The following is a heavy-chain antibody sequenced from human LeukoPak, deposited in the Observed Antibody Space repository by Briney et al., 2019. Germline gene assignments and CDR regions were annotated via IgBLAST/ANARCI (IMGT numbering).Heavy chain of an antibody. CDR3: AREGGYCSSTSCSIAPDY. D-gene: IGHD2-2*01. CDR1: GYTFTGYY. J-gene: IGHJ4*02. Sequence: ASVKVSCKASGYTFTGYYMHWVRQAPGQGLEWMGWINPNSGGTNYAQKFQGRVTMTRDTSISTAYMELSRLRSDDTAVYYCAREGGYCSSTSCSIAPDYWGQGTLVTVSS. V-gene: IGHV1-2*02. CDR2: INPNSGGT.